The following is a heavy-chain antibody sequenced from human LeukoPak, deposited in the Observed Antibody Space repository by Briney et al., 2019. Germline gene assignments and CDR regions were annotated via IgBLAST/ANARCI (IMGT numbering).Heavy chain of an antibody. V-gene: IGHV3-9*01. CDR1: GFTFDDYA. D-gene: IGHD3-22*01. J-gene: IGHJ4*02. Sequence: GRSLRLSCAASGFTFDDYAMHWVRQAPGKGLEWVSGISWNSGSIGYADSVKGRFTISRDHSKDTLYLQINSLRAEDSAVYYCATNREGDPSAYYLVGGQGTLITVSS. CDR3: ATNREGDPSAYYLV. CDR2: ISWNSGSI.